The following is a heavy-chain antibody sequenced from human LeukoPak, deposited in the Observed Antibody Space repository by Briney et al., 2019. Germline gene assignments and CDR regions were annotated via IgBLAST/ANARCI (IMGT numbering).Heavy chain of an antibody. D-gene: IGHD3-9*01. CDR2: ISSSGSTI. CDR3: ARGSQHYDILTGYFYYYYYYMDV. Sequence: GGSLRLSCAASGFTFSSYEMNWVRQAPGKGLEWVSYISSSGSTIYYADSVKGRFTISRDNAKNSLYLQMNSLRAEDTAVYYCARGSQHYDILTGYFYYYYYYMDVWGKGTTVTISS. J-gene: IGHJ6*03. V-gene: IGHV3-48*03. CDR1: GFTFSSYE.